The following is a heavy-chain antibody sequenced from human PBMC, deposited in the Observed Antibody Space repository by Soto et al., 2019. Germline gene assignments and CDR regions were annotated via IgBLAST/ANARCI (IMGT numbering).Heavy chain of an antibody. CDR2: VKSKADGGSG. J-gene: IGHJ4*01. CDR1: GFPFNNAW. D-gene: IGHD1-26*01. CDR3: TTDSRTTLPEIRFDY. V-gene: IGHV3-15*07. Sequence: GGSLRLSCAGSGFPFNNAWINWVRQVPGKGLEWVGRVKSKADGGSGDYAAPVKGRFVVSRDDSKDIVYLQMNSLKIEDTGVYYCTTDSRTTLPEIRFDYWGHGTQVTVSS.